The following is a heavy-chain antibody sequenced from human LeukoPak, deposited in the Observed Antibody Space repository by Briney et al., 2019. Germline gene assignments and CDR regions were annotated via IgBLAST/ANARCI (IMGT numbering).Heavy chain of an antibody. Sequence: PSETLSLTCSVSGGSIISTDYYWGWIRQPPGNGLEWIASVSYSGTTYYNPSLKSRVTISVGTSRNQFSLKLSSVTAADTAVFFCARHAYYLDSSGYYYYFDYWGQGTLVTVSS. CDR3: ARHAYYLDSSGYYYYFDY. V-gene: IGHV4-39*01. D-gene: IGHD3-22*01. CDR2: VSYSGTT. CDR1: GGSIISTDYY. J-gene: IGHJ4*02.